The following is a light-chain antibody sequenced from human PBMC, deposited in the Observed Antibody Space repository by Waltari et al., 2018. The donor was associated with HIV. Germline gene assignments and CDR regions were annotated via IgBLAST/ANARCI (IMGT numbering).Light chain of an antibody. V-gene: IGLV2-11*01. J-gene: IGLJ1*01. CDR2: DVD. CDR1: SRDVGGYDY. CDR3: CSYAGSYTYV. Sequence: QSALTQPRSVSGSPGQSVTISCTGTSRDVGGYDYVSWYQQHPGKAPKLVIYDVDQRPSGGPDRFSGSKAGNTASLTISGLQAEDEVDYYCCSYAGSYTYVFGTGTKVTVL.